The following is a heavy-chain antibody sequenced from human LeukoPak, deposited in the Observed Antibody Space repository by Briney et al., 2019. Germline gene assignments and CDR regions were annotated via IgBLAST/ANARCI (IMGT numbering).Heavy chain of an antibody. CDR2: ISTSSSYI. Sequence: WGSLRLSCAASGFTFNTYIMNWVRQAPGKGLEWVSSISTSSSYIYYADSVKGRFTISRDNAKNSLFLQMDSLRADDTAVYYCARDLDYYDSSCYYFDDAFDIWGQGTMVTVSS. J-gene: IGHJ3*02. D-gene: IGHD3-22*01. CDR3: ARDLDYYDSSCYYFDDAFDI. CDR1: GFTFNTYI. V-gene: IGHV3-21*01.